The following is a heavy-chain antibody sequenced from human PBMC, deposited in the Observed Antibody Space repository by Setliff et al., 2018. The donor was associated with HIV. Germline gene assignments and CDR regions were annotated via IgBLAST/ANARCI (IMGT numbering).Heavy chain of an antibody. J-gene: IGHJ4*02. V-gene: IGHV3-23*01. CDR3: AKSQSGSYYSFDY. CDR1: GFTFSNYA. CDR2: ISGSAGTT. Sequence: GGSLRLSCAASGFTFSNYAMSWVRQAPGKGLEWVSGISGSAGTTYYADSVKGRFTISRDNAKNSLYLQMNSLRAEDTAVYYCAKSQSGSYYSFDYWGQGTLVTVSS. D-gene: IGHD1-26*01.